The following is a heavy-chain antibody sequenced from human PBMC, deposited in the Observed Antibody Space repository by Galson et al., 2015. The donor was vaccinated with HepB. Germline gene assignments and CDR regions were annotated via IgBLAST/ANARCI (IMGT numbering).Heavy chain of an antibody. J-gene: IGHJ3*02. CDR3: ARITVVTEDDAFDI. D-gene: IGHD4-23*01. CDR1: GFTFSSYW. V-gene: IGHV3-7*01. Sequence: SLRLSCAASGFTFSSYWMSWVRQAPGRGLEWVANIKQDGSEKYYVDSVKGRFTISRGNAKNSLYLQMNSLRAEDTAVYYCARITVVTEDDAFDIWGQGTMVTVSS. CDR2: IKQDGSEK.